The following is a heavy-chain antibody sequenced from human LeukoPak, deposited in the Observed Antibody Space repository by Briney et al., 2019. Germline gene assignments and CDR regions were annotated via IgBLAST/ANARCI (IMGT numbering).Heavy chain of an antibody. V-gene: IGHV1-46*01. CDR1: GYTFPSYF. Sequence: ASVKVSCKASGYTFPSYFMHWVRQAPGQGLEWMGIINPTGGSTTYAQKFQGRVTMARDTSTSTVYMELSSLRSDDTAVYYCARTAARRFDYWGQGTLVTVSS. CDR3: ARTAARRFDY. J-gene: IGHJ4*02. CDR2: INPTGGST. D-gene: IGHD6-6*01.